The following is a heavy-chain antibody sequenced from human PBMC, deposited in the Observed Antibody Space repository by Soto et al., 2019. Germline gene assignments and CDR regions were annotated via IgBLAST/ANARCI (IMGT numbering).Heavy chain of an antibody. CDR2: IKSKIDGGTT. Sequence: PGGSVRLTCAASGFTFSNAWTNWVRQAPGKGLEWVGRIKSKIDGGTTDFAAPVKGRFAISRDDSKNMVYLEMNSLKTEDTAVYYCARDRFYDFWSGYYSPGGNYYYGMDVWGQGTTVTVS. V-gene: IGHV3-15*07. CDR1: GFTFSNAW. J-gene: IGHJ6*02. D-gene: IGHD3-3*01. CDR3: ARDRFYDFWSGYYSPGGNYYYGMDV.